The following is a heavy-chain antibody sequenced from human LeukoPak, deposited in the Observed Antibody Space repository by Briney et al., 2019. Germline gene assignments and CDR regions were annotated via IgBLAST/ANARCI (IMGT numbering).Heavy chain of an antibody. J-gene: IGHJ5*02. CDR3: AGIRRTYGDIVLPLDP. V-gene: IGHV4-34*01. CDR2: ISHGERA. Sequence: PSETLSLTCAVYGGSFNDYYWSWIRQSPGQGLEWIGEISHGERATYNASLKSRVIISFDTSKSQFSLHLKSVTAADTAVYYCAGIRRTYGDIVLPLDPWGQGTLVTVSS. CDR1: GGSFNDYY. D-gene: IGHD4-17*01.